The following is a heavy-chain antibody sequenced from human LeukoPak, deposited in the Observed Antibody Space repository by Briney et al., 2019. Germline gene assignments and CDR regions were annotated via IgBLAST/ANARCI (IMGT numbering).Heavy chain of an antibody. CDR1: GYSISSGYY. CDR2: MYHSGVT. CDR3: ARDGPAIVGASQEDAFDI. Sequence: SETLSLTCAVSGYSISSGYYWGWIRQPPGKGLEWIGSMYHSGVTYYNPSLKSRATILIDTSKNQFSLKLNSVTAADTAVYYCARDGPAIVGASQEDAFDIWGQGTMVTVSS. J-gene: IGHJ3*02. D-gene: IGHD1-26*01. V-gene: IGHV4-38-2*02.